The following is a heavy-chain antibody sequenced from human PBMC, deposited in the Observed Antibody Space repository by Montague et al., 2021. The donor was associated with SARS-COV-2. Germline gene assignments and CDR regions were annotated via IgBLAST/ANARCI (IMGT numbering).Heavy chain of an antibody. CDR1: GFTFSNYD. CDR2: ISSSSSYI. V-gene: IGHV3-21*01. D-gene: IGHD5-18*01. CDR3: ARQLDTAMVGDSYYYGMDV. Sequence: SLRLSCAASGFTFSNYDMNWVRQAPGKGLEWVSSISSSSSYIYYAGSVKGRFTISRDNAKNSLYLQMNSLRAEDTAVYYCARQLDTAMVGDSYYYGMDVWGQGTTVTVSS. J-gene: IGHJ6*02.